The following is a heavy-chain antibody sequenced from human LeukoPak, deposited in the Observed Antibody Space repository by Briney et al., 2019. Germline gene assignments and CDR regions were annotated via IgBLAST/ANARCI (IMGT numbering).Heavy chain of an antibody. CDR3: ARLIYYYGSGSYYNKAWFDP. Sequence: SGPTLVNPTQTLTLTCTFSGFSLSTSGMCVSWIRQPPGKALEWLARIDWDDDKYYSTSLKTRLTISKDTSKNQVVLTMTNMDPVDTATYYCARLIYYYGSGSYYNKAWFDPWGQGTLVTVSS. V-gene: IGHV2-70*11. J-gene: IGHJ5*02. CDR1: GFSLSTSGMC. CDR2: IDWDDDK. D-gene: IGHD3-10*01.